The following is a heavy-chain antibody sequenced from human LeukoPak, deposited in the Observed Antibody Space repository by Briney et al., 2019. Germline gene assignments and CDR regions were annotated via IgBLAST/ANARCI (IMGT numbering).Heavy chain of an antibody. V-gene: IGHV4-31*03. CDR1: GGSISSGGYY. D-gene: IGHD6-13*01. CDR2: IYYSGST. J-gene: IGHJ5*02. Sequence: SETLSLTCTVSGGSISSGGYYWSWIRQHPGKGLEWIGYIYYSGSTYYNPSLKSRVTISVDTSKNQFSLKLSSVTAADTAVYYCARVAVSGSWYNWFDPWGQGTLVTVSS. CDR3: ARVAVSGSWYNWFDP.